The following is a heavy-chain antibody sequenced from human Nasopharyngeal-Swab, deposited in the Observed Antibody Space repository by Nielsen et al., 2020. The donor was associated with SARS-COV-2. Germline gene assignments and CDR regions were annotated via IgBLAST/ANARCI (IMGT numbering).Heavy chain of an antibody. CDR1: GGTFSSYA. J-gene: IGHJ4*02. D-gene: IGHD6-13*01. CDR2: IIPIFGTA. Sequence: SVKVSCKASGGTFSSYAISWVRQAPGQGLEWMGGIIPIFGTANYAQKFQGRVTITADESTSTAYMELSSLGSEDTAVYYCARSIVPGYSSSWAPGSFDYWGQGTLVTVSS. CDR3: ARSIVPGYSSSWAPGSFDY. V-gene: IGHV1-69*01.